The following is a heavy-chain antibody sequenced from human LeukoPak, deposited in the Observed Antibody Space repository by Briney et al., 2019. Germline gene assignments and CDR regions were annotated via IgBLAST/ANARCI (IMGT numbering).Heavy chain of an antibody. Sequence: GGSLRLSCVASGFTFSSYGMTWVRQAPGKGPEWVSVISSSAGSTYYADSVKGRFTISRDNSKNTLYLQMNSLRAEDTAVYYCAKMASGNYYDSSGYYYGDYWGQGTLVTVSS. CDR1: GFTFSSYG. D-gene: IGHD3-22*01. V-gene: IGHV3-23*01. CDR2: ISSSAGST. CDR3: AKMASGNYYDSSGYYYGDY. J-gene: IGHJ4*02.